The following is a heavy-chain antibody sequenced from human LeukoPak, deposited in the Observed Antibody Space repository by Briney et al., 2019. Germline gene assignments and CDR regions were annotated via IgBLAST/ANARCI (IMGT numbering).Heavy chain of an antibody. CDR2: ISSSSSYM. CDR3: ARAAWPMTDY. J-gene: IGHJ4*02. CDR1: GFTFSSYS. Sequence: PGGSLRLSRAASGFTFSSYSMNWVRQAPGKGLEWVSSISSSSSYMYYADSVKGRFTISRDNAKNSLYLQMNSLRAEDTAVYYCARAAWPMTDYWSQGTLVTVSS. D-gene: IGHD2-15*01. V-gene: IGHV3-21*01.